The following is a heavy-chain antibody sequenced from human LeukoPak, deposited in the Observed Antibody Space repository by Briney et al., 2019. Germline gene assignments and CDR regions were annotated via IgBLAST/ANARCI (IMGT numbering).Heavy chain of an antibody. CDR2: IYSGGST. CDR1: GFAVSSNY. Sequence: GGSLRLSCAASGFAVSSNYMSWVRQAPGKGLEWVAVIYSGGSTNYADSVKGRFTISRDNSKNSLYLQMNSLRVEDTAVYYCARHDWFDPWGRGTLVTVSS. CDR3: ARHDWFDP. J-gene: IGHJ5*02. V-gene: IGHV3-66*04.